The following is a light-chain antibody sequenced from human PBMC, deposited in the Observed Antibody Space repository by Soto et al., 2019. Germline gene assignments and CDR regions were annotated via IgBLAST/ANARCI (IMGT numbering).Light chain of an antibody. Sequence: DVVMTQSPLSLPVTLGQPASISCRSNQSLVHSDGIAYFSWFQQRXGRSPRXXSYKVSNRDSGVPARFRGSGSGTDFALKISRVEAEDVGVYYCMQGTHWPITFGQGTRLEIK. J-gene: IGKJ5*01. CDR3: MQGTHWPIT. CDR2: KVS. CDR1: QSLVHSDGIAY. V-gene: IGKV2-30*02.